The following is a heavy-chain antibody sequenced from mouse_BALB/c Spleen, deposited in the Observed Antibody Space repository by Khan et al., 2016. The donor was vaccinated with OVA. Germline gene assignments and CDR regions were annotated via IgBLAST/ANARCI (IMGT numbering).Heavy chain of an antibody. Sequence: QVQLQQSGAELARPGASVKLSCKASGYTFTEYYINWVKQRTGQGLEWIGEIFPGSGDTYYNEKFKGKATLTADKSSSTAYMQPSSLTSAASAVFFCARGNYFGYTFAYWGQGTLVTVSA. CDR2: IFPGSGDT. J-gene: IGHJ3*01. V-gene: IGHV1-77*01. D-gene: IGHD1-2*01. CDR3: ARGNYFGYTFAY. CDR1: GYTFTEYY.